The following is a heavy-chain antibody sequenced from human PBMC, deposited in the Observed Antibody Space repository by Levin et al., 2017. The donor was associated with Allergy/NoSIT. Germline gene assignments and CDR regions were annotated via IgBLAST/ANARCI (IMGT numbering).Heavy chain of an antibody. V-gene: IGHV1-2*02. Sequence: ASVKVSCKASGYTFTGYYMHWVRQAPGQGLEWMGWINPNSGGTNYAQKFQGRVTMTRDTSISTAYMELSRLRSDDTAVYYCARDLQYSSSWSVDYYYYYGMDVWGQGTTVTVSS. CDR1: GYTFTGYY. D-gene: IGHD6-13*01. CDR3: ARDLQYSSSWSVDYYYYYGMDV. CDR2: INPNSGGT. J-gene: IGHJ6*02.